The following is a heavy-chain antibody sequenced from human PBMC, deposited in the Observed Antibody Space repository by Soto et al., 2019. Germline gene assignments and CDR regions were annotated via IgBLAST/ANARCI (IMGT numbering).Heavy chain of an antibody. Sequence: SXPLSLTCTVCGGSISRYYWSWIRQPPGKGLGWVGYISYSGRTNYNPSLKSRVTISEDTSKNQFSLKLGSVTAAATAGDYCARRYGSCLDYWGEGTVV. CDR3: ARRYGSCLDY. J-gene: IGHJ4*02. CDR2: ISYSGRT. V-gene: IGHV4-59*08. D-gene: IGHD1-20*01. CDR1: GGSISRYY.